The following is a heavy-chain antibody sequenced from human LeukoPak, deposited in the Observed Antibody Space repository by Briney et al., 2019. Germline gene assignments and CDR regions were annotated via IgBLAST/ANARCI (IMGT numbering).Heavy chain of an antibody. CDR1: GFTFSSYS. CDR2: ITSSSSYI. CDR3: AKAGSIRFDY. D-gene: IGHD1-26*01. V-gene: IGHV3-21*01. Sequence: GGSLRLSCAASGFTFSSYSMNWVRQAPGKGLEWVSSITSSSSYIYYADSMKGRFTTSRDNAKNSLYLQMNSLRAEDTAVYYCAKAGSIRFDYWGQGTLVTVSS. J-gene: IGHJ4*02.